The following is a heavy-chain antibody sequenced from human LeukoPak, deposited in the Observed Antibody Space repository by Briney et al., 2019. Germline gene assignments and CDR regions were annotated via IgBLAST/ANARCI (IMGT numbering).Heavy chain of an antibody. CDR1: GYTFTSYG. J-gene: IGHJ4*02. CDR3: ATGLAGDSGDY. Sequence: PGASVKVSCKASGYTFTSYGISWVRQAPGQGLEWMGWISAYNGNTNYAQKLQGRVTMTEDTSTDTAYMELSSLRSEDTAVYYCATGLAGDSGDYWGQGTLVTVSS. V-gene: IGHV1-18*01. D-gene: IGHD3-10*01. CDR2: ISAYNGNT.